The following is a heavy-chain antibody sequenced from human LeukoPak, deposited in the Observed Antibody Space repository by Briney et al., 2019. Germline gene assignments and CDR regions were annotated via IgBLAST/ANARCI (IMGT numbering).Heavy chain of an antibody. J-gene: IGHJ6*04. Sequence: GGSLRLSCAASGFTFDDYAMHWVRQAPGEGLEWVSGISWNSASIGYADSVKGRFTISRDNAKNSLYLQMNSLHDEGTALYVFAKEPLSTRLDVWGKGTTVTVSS. CDR1: GFTFDDYA. CDR3: AKEPLSTRLDV. V-gene: IGHV3-9*01. CDR2: ISWNSASI.